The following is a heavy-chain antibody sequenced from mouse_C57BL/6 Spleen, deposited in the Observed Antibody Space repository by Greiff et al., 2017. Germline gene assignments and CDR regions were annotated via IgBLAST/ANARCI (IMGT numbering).Heavy chain of an antibody. CDR3: ARSVPYYYGSSYNY. CDR1: GYTFTDYY. CDR2: INPNNGGT. D-gene: IGHD1-1*01. Sequence: EVQLQQSGPELVKPGASVKISCKASGYTFTDYYMNWVKQSHGKSLEWIGDINPNNGGTSYNQKFKGKATLTVDKSSSTAYMELRSLTSEDSAVYYCARSVPYYYGSSYNYWGQGTTLTVSS. V-gene: IGHV1-26*01. J-gene: IGHJ2*01.